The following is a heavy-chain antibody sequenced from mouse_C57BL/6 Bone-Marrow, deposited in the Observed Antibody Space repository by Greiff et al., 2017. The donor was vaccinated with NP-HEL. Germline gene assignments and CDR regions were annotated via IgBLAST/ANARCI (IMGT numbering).Heavy chain of an antibody. Sequence: VQLQQSGPELVKPGASVKMSCKASGYTFTDYNMHWVKQSHGKSLEWIGYINPNNGGTSYNQKFKGKATLTVNKSSSTAYMELRSLTSEDSAVYYCARLLLRSPAWFAYWGQGTLVTVSA. CDR3: ARLLLRSPAWFAY. J-gene: IGHJ3*01. D-gene: IGHD1-1*01. CDR2: INPNNGGT. CDR1: GYTFTDYN. V-gene: IGHV1-22*01.